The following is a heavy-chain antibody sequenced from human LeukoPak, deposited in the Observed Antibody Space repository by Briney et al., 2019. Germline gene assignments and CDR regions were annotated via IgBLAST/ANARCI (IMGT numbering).Heavy chain of an antibody. Sequence: ASVKVSCKASGYTFTSYYMHWLRQAPGQGLEWMGIINPSGGSTSYAQKFQGRVTMTRDTSTSTVYMELSSLRSEDTAVYYCAIVLAYYYGSGSPKELDGWGQGTLVTVSS. CDR3: AIVLAYYYGSGSPKELDG. J-gene: IGHJ4*02. V-gene: IGHV1-46*01. CDR2: INPSGGST. D-gene: IGHD3-10*01. CDR1: GYTFTSYY.